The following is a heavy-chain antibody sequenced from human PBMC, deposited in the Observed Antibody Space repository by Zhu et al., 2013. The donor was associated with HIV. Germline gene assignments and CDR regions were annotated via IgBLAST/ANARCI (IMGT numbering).Heavy chain of an antibody. D-gene: IGHD2-15*01. V-gene: IGHV1-2*02. CDR2: INPNSGGT. Sequence: QVQLVQSGAEVKQPGASVKVSCKASGYTFTGYYMHWLRQAPGQGPEWMGWINPNSGGTKYAQKFRDRVTMTRDTSISTAYMELSGLTSDDAAIYYCARVEDTWSAYCSAGDCYSYWGQGTLVTVSS. J-gene: IGHJ4*02. CDR1: GYTFTGYY. CDR3: ARVEDTWSAYCSAGDCYSY.